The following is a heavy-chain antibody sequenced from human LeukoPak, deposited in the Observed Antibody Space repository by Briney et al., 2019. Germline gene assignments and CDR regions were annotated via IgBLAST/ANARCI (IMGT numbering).Heavy chain of an antibody. Sequence: AGGSLRLSCAASGFTFSSYAMSWVRQAPGKGLEWVSAISGSGGSTYYADSVKGRFTISRDNSKNTLFLQMNSLRPEDTAVYYCAKEYDSGWTSFDYWGRGTVVTVSS. CDR1: GFTFSSYA. CDR3: AKEYDSGWTSFDY. J-gene: IGHJ4*02. CDR2: ISGSGGST. V-gene: IGHV3-23*01. D-gene: IGHD6-19*01.